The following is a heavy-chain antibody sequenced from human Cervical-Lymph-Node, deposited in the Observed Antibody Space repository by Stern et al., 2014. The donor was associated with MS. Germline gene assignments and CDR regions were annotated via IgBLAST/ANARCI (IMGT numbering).Heavy chain of an antibody. V-gene: IGHV1-69*01. D-gene: IGHD2/OR15-2a*01. CDR1: GGSFINNV. CDR2: IVPVFGSA. CDR3: AISGIVARPGWLDP. Sequence: QVQLVQSETEVQKPGSPAKVSCKASGGSFINNVISWVRQAPGQGLEWMGGIVPVFGSANYAQKFQGRVTITADESTSTTYMELSSLRSEDTAVYYCAISGIVARPGWLDPWGQGTLVIVSP. J-gene: IGHJ5*02.